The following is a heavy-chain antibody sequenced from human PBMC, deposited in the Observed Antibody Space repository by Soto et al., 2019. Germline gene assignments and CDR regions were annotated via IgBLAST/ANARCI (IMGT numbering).Heavy chain of an antibody. Sequence: PGGSLRLSCAASGFTFSSYAMSWVRQAPGKGLEWVSAASGSGGSTYYADSVKGRFTISRDNSKNTLYLQMNSLRAEDTAVYYCAKAGGYSYATQTDYWGQGTLVTVSS. CDR1: GFTFSSYA. V-gene: IGHV3-23*01. D-gene: IGHD5-18*01. J-gene: IGHJ4*02. CDR3: AKAGGYSYATQTDY. CDR2: ASGSGGST.